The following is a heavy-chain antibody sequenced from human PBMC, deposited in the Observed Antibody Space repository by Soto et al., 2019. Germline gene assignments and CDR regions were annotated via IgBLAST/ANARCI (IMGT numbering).Heavy chain of an antibody. J-gene: IGHJ4*02. V-gene: IGHV1-24*01. Sequence: QVQLVQSGAEVKKPGASVKVSCKVSGYTLTELSMHWVRQAPGKGREWMGGFDPEDGETIYAQKFQGRVTMIEDISTDTAYMELSSLRCEDTAVYYCATLSVGATNAIIFDYWGQGSLVTVYS. CDR1: GYTLTELS. CDR3: ATLSVGATNAIIFDY. D-gene: IGHD1-26*01. CDR2: FDPEDGET.